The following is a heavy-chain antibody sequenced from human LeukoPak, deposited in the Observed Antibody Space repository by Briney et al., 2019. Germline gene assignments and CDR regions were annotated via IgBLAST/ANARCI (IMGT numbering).Heavy chain of an antibody. CDR1: GFTFSSYA. V-gene: IGHV3-30-3*01. CDR3: ARGGDIVVVPAAMWDY. J-gene: IGHJ4*02. CDR2: ISYDGSNK. D-gene: IGHD2-2*01. Sequence: PGGSLRLSCAASGFTFSSYAMHWVRQAPGKGLEWVAVISYDGSNKYYADSAKGRFTISRDNSKNTLYLQMNSLRAEDTAVYYCARGGDIVVVPAAMWDYWGQGTLVTVSS.